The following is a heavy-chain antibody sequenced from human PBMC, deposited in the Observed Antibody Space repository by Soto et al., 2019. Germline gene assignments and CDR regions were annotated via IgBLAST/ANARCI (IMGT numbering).Heavy chain of an antibody. CDR1: GCSISSSNW. Sequence: SETLSLTCSVSGCSISSSNWWSWVRQPPGKGLEWIGEIYHSGSTNYNPSLKSRVTISVDKSKNQFSLKLSSVTAADTAVYYCARDHHGDYYYYGMDVWGQGTTVTVSS. D-gene: IGHD4-17*01. CDR2: IYHSGST. J-gene: IGHJ6*02. CDR3: ARDHHGDYYYYGMDV. V-gene: IGHV4-4*02.